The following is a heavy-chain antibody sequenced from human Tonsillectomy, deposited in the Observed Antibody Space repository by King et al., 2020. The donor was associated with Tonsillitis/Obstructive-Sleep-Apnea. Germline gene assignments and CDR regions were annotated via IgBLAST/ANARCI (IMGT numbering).Heavy chain of an antibody. CDR2: IYHSGST. J-gene: IGHJ3*02. CDR3: ARNSIPYGDYSPDAFDI. CDR1: GGSISSSNW. D-gene: IGHD4-17*01. V-gene: IGHV4-4*02. Sequence: QLQESGPGLVKPSGTLSLTCAVSGGSISSSNWWSWVRPPPGKGLEWIGEIYHSGSTNYNPSLKSRVTISVDKSKNQFSLKLSSVTAADTAVYYCARNSIPYGDYSPDAFDIWGQGTMVTVSS.